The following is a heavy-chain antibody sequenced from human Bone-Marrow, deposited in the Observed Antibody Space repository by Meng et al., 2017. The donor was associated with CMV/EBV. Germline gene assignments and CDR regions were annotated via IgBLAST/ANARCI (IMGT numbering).Heavy chain of an antibody. V-gene: IGHV3-66*02. Sequence: GESLKISCAASGFTFSSYSMNWVRQAPGKGLEWVSVLYAGGFTYYADSVKGRFTISRDNSKNSLYLQLNNLRLEDTAVYYCARGLNWRGYWGQGTLVTVSS. CDR3: ARGLNWRGY. D-gene: IGHD1-1*01. J-gene: IGHJ4*02. CDR2: LYAGGFT. CDR1: GFTFSSYS.